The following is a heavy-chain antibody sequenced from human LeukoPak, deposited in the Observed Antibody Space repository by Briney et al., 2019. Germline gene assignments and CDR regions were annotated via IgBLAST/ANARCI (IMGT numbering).Heavy chain of an antibody. CDR1: GGSFSGYY. Sequence: SETLSLTCAVYGGSFSGYYWSWIRQPPGKGLEWIGEINHSGSTNYNPSLKSRVTISVDTSRNQFSLKLSSVTAADTAVYYCASCGYSYGNWFDPWGQGTLVTVSS. CDR3: ASCGYSYGNWFDP. V-gene: IGHV4-34*01. J-gene: IGHJ5*02. CDR2: INHSGST. D-gene: IGHD5-18*01.